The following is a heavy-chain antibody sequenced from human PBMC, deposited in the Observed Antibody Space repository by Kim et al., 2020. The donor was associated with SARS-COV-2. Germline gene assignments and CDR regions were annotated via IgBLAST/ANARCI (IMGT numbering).Heavy chain of an antibody. D-gene: IGHD4-17*01. V-gene: IGHV1-46*01. Sequence: ASVKVSCKASGYTFTSYYMHWVRQAPGQGLEWMGIINPSGGSTSYAQKFQGRVTMTRDTSTSTVYMELSSLRSEDTAVYYCARVLPYTVTTLRAFDIWGQGTMVTVSS. CDR2: INPSGGST. J-gene: IGHJ3*02. CDR3: ARVLPYTVTTLRAFDI. CDR1: GYTFTSYY.